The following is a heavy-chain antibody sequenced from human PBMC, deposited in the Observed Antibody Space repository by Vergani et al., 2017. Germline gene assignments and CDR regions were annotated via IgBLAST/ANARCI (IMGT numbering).Heavy chain of an antibody. CDR1: GFTFSSYS. V-gene: IGHV3-48*04. CDR3: ARETTGTTGRDYYYYMDV. D-gene: IGHD1-7*01. CDR2: ISSSSSTI. J-gene: IGHJ6*03. Sequence: EVQLVESGGGLVQPGGSLRLSCAASGFTFSSYSMNWVRQAPGKGLEWVSYISSSSSTIYYADSVKGRFTISRDNAKNSLDLQMNSLRAEDTAVYYCARETTGTTGRDYYYYMDVWGKGTTVTVSS.